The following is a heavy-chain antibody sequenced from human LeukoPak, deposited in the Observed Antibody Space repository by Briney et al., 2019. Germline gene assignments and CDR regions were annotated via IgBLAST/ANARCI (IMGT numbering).Heavy chain of an antibody. CDR3: ARLVAAAGKGNDAFDI. J-gene: IGHJ3*02. D-gene: IGHD6-13*01. CDR2: IYSSGST. CDR1: GASISSGSNY. Sequence: SETLSLTCSVSGASISSGSNYWGWIRQPPGKTLEWIGSIYSSGSTYYNLSLKSRVIIIIDTPKNHFSLKLSSVTAADTAVYYCARLVAAAGKGNDAFDIWGQGTMVTVSS. V-gene: IGHV4-39*07.